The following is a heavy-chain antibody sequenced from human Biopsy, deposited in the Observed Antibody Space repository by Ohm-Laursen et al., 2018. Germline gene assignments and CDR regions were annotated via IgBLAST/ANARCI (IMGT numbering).Heavy chain of an antibody. J-gene: IGHJ4*02. CDR2: INRDGSST. CDR3: AREGYCSRTSCYPDY. D-gene: IGHD2-2*01. V-gene: IGHV3-74*01. Sequence: SLRLSCGASGYTFSSYWMHWVRQAPGKGLVWVSRINRDGSSTTYADSVKGRFTISRDSAKNTLYLQMNSLRAEDTAVYYCAREGYCSRTSCYPDYWGQGTLVTVSS. CDR1: GYTFSSYW.